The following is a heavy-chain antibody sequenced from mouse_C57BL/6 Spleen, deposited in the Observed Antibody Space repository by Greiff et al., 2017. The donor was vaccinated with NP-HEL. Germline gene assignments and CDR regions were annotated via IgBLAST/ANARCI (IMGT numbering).Heavy chain of an antibody. D-gene: IGHD2-3*01. J-gene: IGHJ3*01. CDR3: TREVIYDGYPAWFAY. V-gene: IGHV5-9-1*02. CDR1: GFTFSSYA. Sequence: EVKVVESGEGLVKPGGSLKLSCAASGFTFSSYAMSWVRQTPEKRLEWVAYISSGGDYIYYADTVKGRFTISRDNARNTLYLQMSSLKSEDTAMYYCTREVIYDGYPAWFAYWGQGTLVTVSA. CDR2: ISSGGDYI.